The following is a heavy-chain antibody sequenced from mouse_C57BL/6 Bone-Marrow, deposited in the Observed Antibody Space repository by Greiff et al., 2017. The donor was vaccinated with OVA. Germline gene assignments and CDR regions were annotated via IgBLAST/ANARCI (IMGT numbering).Heavy chain of an antibody. CDR2: IYPGDGDT. V-gene: IGHV1-80*01. CDR3: ARSTMIKAWFAY. Sequence: QVQLKESGAELVKPGASVKISCKASGYAFSSYWMNWVKQRPGKGLEWIGQIYPGDGDTNYNGKFKGKATLTADKSSSTAYMQLSSLTSEDSAVYFCARSTMIKAWFAYWGQGTLVTVSA. CDR1: GYAFSSYW. J-gene: IGHJ3*01. D-gene: IGHD2-4*01.